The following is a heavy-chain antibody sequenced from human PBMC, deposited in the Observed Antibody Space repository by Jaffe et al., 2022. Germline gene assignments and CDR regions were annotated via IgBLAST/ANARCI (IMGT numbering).Heavy chain of an antibody. CDR3: ARQHYYDSSGYYYVSLGYFDY. V-gene: IGHV4-38-2*01. Sequence: QVQLQESGPGLVKPSETLSLTCAVSGYSISSGYYWGWIRQPPGKGLEWIGSIYHSGSTYYNPSLKSRVTISVDTSKNQFSLKLSSVTAADTAVYYCARQHYYDSSGYYYVSLGYFDYWGQGTLVTVSS. CDR2: IYHSGST. D-gene: IGHD3-22*01. CDR1: GYSISSGYY. J-gene: IGHJ4*02.